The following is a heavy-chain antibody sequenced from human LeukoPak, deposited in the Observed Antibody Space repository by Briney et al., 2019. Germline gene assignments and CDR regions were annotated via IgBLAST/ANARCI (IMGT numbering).Heavy chain of an antibody. J-gene: IGHJ4*02. Sequence: SQTLSLTCIVSGGSISRGSYYWNWIRQPAGKGLEWMGRSHNSGSTNYNPSLKSRVTISVDTSKNQFSLNLSSVTAADTAVYYCARLWAVAGYGFDYWGQGTLVTVPS. CDR1: GGSISRGSYY. V-gene: IGHV4-61*02. CDR2: SHNSGST. D-gene: IGHD6-19*01. CDR3: ARLWAVAGYGFDY.